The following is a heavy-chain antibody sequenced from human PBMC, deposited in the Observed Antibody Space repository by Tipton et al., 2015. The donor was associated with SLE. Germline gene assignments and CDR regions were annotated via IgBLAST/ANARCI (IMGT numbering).Heavy chain of an antibody. CDR2: IYPGDSDT. CDR1: GYSFTSYW. V-gene: IGHV5-51*01. J-gene: IGHJ3*02. Sequence: QLVQSGAEVKKPGESLKISCKGSGYSFTSYWIGWVRQMPGKGLEWMGIIYPGDSDTRYSPSFQGQVTISADKSISTAYLQWSSLKASDTAMYYCARDPRITMIVVLTGDDAFDIWGQGTMVTVSS. D-gene: IGHD3-22*01. CDR3: ARDPRITMIVVLTGDDAFDI.